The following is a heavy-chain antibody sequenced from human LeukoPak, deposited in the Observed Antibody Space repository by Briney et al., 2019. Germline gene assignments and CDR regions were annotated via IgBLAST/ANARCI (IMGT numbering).Heavy chain of an antibody. J-gene: IGHJ3*02. D-gene: IGHD2-21*02. CDR1: GCSISSGGYY. Sequence: SQTLSLTCTVSGCSISSGGYYWSWIRQHPGKGREWIGYSYYSGSTYYNPSLKSRVTIPVDTSKNPSSLKLSSVTAADTDVYYCAMGDYCGGDCYGLSAFDIWGQGTMVTVSS. CDR2: SYYSGST. V-gene: IGHV4-31*03. CDR3: AMGDYCGGDCYGLSAFDI.